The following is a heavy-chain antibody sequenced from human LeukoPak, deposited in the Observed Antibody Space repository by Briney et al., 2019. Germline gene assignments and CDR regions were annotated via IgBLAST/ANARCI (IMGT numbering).Heavy chain of an antibody. CDR3: ARTPVYYDILTDSVFDY. V-gene: IGHV1-18*01. CDR2: ISAYNGNT. Sequence: ASVKVSCKASGYTFTSYGISWVRQAPGQGLEWMGWISAYNGNTNYAQKLQGRVTMTTDTSTSTAYMELRSLRSDDTAVYYCARTPVYYDILTDSVFDYWGQGTLVTVSS. CDR1: GYTFTSYG. J-gene: IGHJ4*02. D-gene: IGHD3-9*01.